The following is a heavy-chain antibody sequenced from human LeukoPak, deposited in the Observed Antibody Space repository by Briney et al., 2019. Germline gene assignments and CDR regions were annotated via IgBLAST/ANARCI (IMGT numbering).Heavy chain of an antibody. V-gene: IGHV1-2*02. CDR2: LKPNSGGT. CDR1: GNTFTCYY. CDR3: STEDKYCTTTTCGDY. J-gene: IGHJ4*02. Sequence: GASVQFSSHASGNTFTCYYMHWVRPAPGQGLEWMGWLKPNSGGTNYTQKFQDRVTMTRDTSISTAYLELSGLTSDDTAVYYCSTEDKYCTTTTCGDYWGQGTLVTVSS. D-gene: IGHD2-2*01.